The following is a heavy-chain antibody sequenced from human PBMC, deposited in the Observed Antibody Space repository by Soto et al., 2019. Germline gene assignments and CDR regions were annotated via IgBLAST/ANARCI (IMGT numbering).Heavy chain of an antibody. V-gene: IGHV2-5*02. CDR1: GFSFSTSGVG. CDR2: IYWDDVQ. D-gene: IGHD2-2*01. Sequence: QITLKESGPAVVQPTQTLTLTCTFSGFSFSTSGVGVGWIRQPPGKALEWLALIYWDDVQRFKPSLKRRLTITKDTSKTQVVLTVTDVDTADTATYYCARRQATADCDDTDCSAHWYVDVGGRGTMVTVSS. CDR3: ARRQATADCDDTDCSAHWYVDV. J-gene: IGHJ2*01.